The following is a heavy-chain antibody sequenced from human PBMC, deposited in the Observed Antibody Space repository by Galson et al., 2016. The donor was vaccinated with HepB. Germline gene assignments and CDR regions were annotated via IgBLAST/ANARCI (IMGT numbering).Heavy chain of an antibody. Sequence: QSGAEVKKPGESLKISCAGSGFTFTTYWIGWVRQMPGKGLEWMGIIYPADSDTRYSPSFRGQVTISADRSISTAYLQWNSLKSSDTAMYYCARHWGRGDYKEFDSWGQGTLVTVSS. D-gene: IGHD3-10*01. CDR1: GFTFTTYW. CDR3: ARHWGRGDYKEFDS. J-gene: IGHJ4*02. V-gene: IGHV5-51*01. CDR2: IYPADSDT.